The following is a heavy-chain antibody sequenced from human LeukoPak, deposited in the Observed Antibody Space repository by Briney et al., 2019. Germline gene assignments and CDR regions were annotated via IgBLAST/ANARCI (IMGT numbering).Heavy chain of an antibody. CDR1: GGSFSGYY. CDR2: INHSGRT. Sequence: SETLSLTCAVYGGSFSGYYWSWIRQPPEKGLEWIGEINHSGRTNYNPSLKSRVTISVDTSKNQFSLNLSSVTAADTAVYYCARGRWELRPRGGYYFDYWGQGTLVTVSS. V-gene: IGHV4-34*01. J-gene: IGHJ4*02. CDR3: ARGRWELRPRGGYYFDY. D-gene: IGHD1-26*01.